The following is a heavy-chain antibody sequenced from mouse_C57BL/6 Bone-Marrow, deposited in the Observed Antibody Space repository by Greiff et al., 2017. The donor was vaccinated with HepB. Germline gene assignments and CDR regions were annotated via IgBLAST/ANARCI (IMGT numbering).Heavy chain of an antibody. J-gene: IGHJ4*01. CDR3: ARSVYYVYTYAMDY. CDR2: INPNYGTT. CDR1: GYSFTDYN. D-gene: IGHD2-2*01. V-gene: IGHV1-39*01. Sequence: VQLKESGPELVKPGASVKISCKASGYSFTDYNMNWVKQSNGKSLEWIGVINPNYGTTSYNQKFKGKATLTVDQSSSTAYMQLNSLTSEDSAVYYCARSVYYVYTYAMDYWGQGTSVTVSS.